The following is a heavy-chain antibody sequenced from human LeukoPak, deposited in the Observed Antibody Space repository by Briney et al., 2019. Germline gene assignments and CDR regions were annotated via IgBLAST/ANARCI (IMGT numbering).Heavy chain of an antibody. J-gene: IGHJ2*01. V-gene: IGHV4-59*12. CDR3: ARETGTTFAWYFDL. Sequence: SETLSPTCTVSGGSISSYYWSWIRQPPGKGLEWIGYIYYSGSTNYNPSLKSRVTISVDKSKNQFSLKLSSVTAADTAVYYCARETGTTFAWYFDLWGRGTLVTVSS. D-gene: IGHD1-1*01. CDR2: IYYSGST. CDR1: GGSISSYY.